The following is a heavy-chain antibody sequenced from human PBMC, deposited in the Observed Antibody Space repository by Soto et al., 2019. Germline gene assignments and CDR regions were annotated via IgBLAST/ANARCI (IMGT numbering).Heavy chain of an antibody. CDR2: ISSSSSVI. CDR3: ARDFLSGKP. V-gene: IGHV3-48*02. J-gene: IGHJ5*02. D-gene: IGHD3-10*01. Sequence: EVQLVQSGGGLVQPGGSLRLSCVDSGFSMYDYGMNWVRQAPGKGLEWVSYISSSSSVIYYADSVKGRFTISRDNAKNSVYLQMNRGRDEDTAVYYCARDFLSGKPWGQGTLVTVSS. CDR1: GFSMYDYG.